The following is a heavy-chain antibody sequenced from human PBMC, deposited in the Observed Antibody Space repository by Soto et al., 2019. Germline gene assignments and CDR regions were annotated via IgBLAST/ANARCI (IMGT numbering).Heavy chain of an antibody. D-gene: IGHD3-22*01. CDR2: FYYSGST. Sequence: QLQLQESGPGLVKPSETLSLTCTVSVGSISSSNYYWDWIRQHPGKGLEWIGSFYYSGSTYYKPSLKSRVSISVDTSKNQFSLKLSSVIAADTAVYYCARPIEGGSSGYYHWGQGPLVTVSS. V-gene: IGHV4-39*01. CDR1: VGSISSSNYY. J-gene: IGHJ5*02. CDR3: ARPIEGGSSGYYH.